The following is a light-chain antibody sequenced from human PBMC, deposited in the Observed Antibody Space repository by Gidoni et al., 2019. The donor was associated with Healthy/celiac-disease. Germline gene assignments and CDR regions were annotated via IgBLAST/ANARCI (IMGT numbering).Light chain of an antibody. CDR2: GAS. V-gene: IGKV3-20*01. J-gene: IGKJ4*01. CDR1: QSVSSSY. CDR3: QQYGSSPTLT. Sequence: IVLTQSPGTLSLSPGERATLSCRASQSVSSSYLAWYQQKPGQAPRLLIYGASSRATGIPDRVSGSGSGTDVTLTISRLEPEDFAVYYCQQYGSSPTLTFGGGTKVEIK.